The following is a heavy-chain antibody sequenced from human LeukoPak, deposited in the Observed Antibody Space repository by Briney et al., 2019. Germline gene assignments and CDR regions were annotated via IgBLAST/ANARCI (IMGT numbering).Heavy chain of an antibody. CDR1: GYTFTGYY. CDR2: INPNSGGT. D-gene: IGHD5-18*01. J-gene: IGHJ6*02. CDR3: ARDVGPTAMVTANNYYYYGMDV. Sequence: GASVKVSCKASGYTFTGYYMHWVRQAPGQGLEWMGRINPNSGGTNYAQKFQGRVTMTRDTSISTAYMELSRLRSDDTAVYYCARDVGPTAMVTANNYYYYGMDVWGQGTTVTVSS. V-gene: IGHV1-2*06.